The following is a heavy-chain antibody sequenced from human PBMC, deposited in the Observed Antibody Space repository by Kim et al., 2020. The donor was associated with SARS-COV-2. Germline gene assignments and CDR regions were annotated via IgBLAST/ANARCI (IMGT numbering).Heavy chain of an antibody. CDR2: IYYSGST. V-gene: IGHV4-59*01. D-gene: IGHD3-9*01. J-gene: IGHJ4*02. CDR1: GGSISSYY. CDR3: ARAGVMGLRYFVDY. Sequence: SETLSLTCTVSGGSISSYYWSWIRQPPGKGLEWIGYIYYSGSTNYNPSLKSRVTISVDTSKNQFSLKLSSVTAADTAVYYCARAGVMGLRYFVDYWGQGTLVTVSS.